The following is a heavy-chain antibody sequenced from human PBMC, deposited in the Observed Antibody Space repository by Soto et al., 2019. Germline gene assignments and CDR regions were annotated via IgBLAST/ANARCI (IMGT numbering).Heavy chain of an antibody. D-gene: IGHD2-21*01. CDR1: GGSLSSYY. Sequence: PSETLSLTCTVSGGSLSSYYWNWIRQSPGKGLENLGYIYYSDSTNYNPSFKSRITISVDTSRNQFSLKLRSVTAADTAVYYCVSRTVIIFNAFDIWGQGTMVTVSS. CDR2: IYYSDST. J-gene: IGHJ3*02. V-gene: IGHV4-59*08. CDR3: VSRTVIIFNAFDI.